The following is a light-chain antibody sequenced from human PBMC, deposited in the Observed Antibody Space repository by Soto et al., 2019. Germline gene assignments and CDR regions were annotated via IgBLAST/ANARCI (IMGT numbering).Light chain of an antibody. CDR3: QQYGNSPLT. J-gene: IGKJ4*01. Sequence: ILLTPSPAHLSLSPGERATLSCRASQSVRSSYFAWYQQKPGQAPRLLIFGASTRAPGIPDRFSGSGSGTDFTLTISKLEPEDVALFYCQQYGNSPLTFCGG. CDR1: QSVRSSY. CDR2: GAS. V-gene: IGKV3-20*01.